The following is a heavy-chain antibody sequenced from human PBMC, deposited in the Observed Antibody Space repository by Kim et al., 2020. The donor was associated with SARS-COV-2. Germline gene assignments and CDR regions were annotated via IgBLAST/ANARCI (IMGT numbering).Heavy chain of an antibody. V-gene: IGHV4-31*03. CDR2: TDDSGSA. J-gene: IGHJ5*02. CDR1: GDSISSGGYY. CDR3: ARDRSREEGTGWFDP. D-gene: IGHD1-26*01. Sequence: SETLSLTCTVSGDSISSGGYYWSWLRQHPGKGLEWLGFTDDSGSAYYNTSLRSRLSISVDTSKNQFFLKLSSVTAAETAVNYCARDRSREEGTGWFDPWG.